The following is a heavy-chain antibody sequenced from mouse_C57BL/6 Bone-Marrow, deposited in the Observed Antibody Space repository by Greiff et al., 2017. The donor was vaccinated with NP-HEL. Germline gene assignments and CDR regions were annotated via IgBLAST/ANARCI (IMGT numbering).Heavy chain of an antibody. V-gene: IGHV1-9*01. CDR3: ASYYYGSSPHWYFEV. D-gene: IGHD1-1*01. CDR1: GYTFTGYW. Sequence: VQLQQSGAELMNPGASVKLSCKATGYTFTGYWIEWVKQRPGHGLEWIGEILPGSGSTNSNEKFKGKATFTADTSSNTAYMQLSSLTTEDSAIYYCASYYYGSSPHWYFEVWGTGTTVTVSS. CDR2: ILPGSGST. J-gene: IGHJ1*03.